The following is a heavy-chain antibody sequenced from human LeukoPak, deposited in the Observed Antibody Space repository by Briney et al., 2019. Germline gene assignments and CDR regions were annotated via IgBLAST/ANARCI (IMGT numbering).Heavy chain of an antibody. Sequence: GGSLRLSCAASGFTFSSYGMSWVRQAPGKGLEWVSAISGSGGSTYYADSVKGRFTISRDNSKNTLYLQMNSLRAEDTAVYYCAKDLMIAAAGTTEDFDYWGQGTLVTVSS. D-gene: IGHD6-13*01. V-gene: IGHV3-23*01. CDR3: AKDLMIAAAGTTEDFDY. J-gene: IGHJ4*02. CDR1: GFTFSSYG. CDR2: ISGSGGST.